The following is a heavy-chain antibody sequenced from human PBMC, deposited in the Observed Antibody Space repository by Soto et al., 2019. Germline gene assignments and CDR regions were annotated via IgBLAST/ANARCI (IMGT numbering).Heavy chain of an antibody. CDR1: GFTFSSYA. CDR2: ISSNGGST. V-gene: IGHV3-64D*08. CDR3: VKGPSHYYDSSGLTYYFDY. J-gene: IGHJ4*02. D-gene: IGHD3-22*01. Sequence: GGSLRLSCSASGFTFSSYAMHWVRQAPGKGLEYVSAISSNGGSTYYADSVKGRFTISRDNSKNTLYLQMSSLRAEDTAVYYCVKGPSHYYDSSGLTYYFDYWGQGTLVTVSS.